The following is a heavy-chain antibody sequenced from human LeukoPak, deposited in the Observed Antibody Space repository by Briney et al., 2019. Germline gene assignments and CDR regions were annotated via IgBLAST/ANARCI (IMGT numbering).Heavy chain of an antibody. CDR3: ARDLGDYDSSGWPRGGFYYGMDV. CDR2: ISYDGRNK. Sequence: GRSLRLSCAASGFTFSSYAMHWVRQAPGKGLEWVAVISYDGRNKYYADSVKGRFTISRDNSKNTLYLQMNSLRAEDTAVYYCARDLGDYDSSGWPRGGFYYGMDVWGQGTTVTVSS. V-gene: IGHV3-30*04. D-gene: IGHD6-19*01. J-gene: IGHJ6*02. CDR1: GFTFSSYA.